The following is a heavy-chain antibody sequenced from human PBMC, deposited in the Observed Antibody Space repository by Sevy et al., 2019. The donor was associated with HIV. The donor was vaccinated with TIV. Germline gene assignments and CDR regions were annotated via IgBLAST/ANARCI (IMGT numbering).Heavy chain of an antibody. CDR3: AKDGGYYDSSGYLDY. D-gene: IGHD3-22*01. CDR2: TSYDGSNK. J-gene: IGHJ4*02. CDR1: GFTFSSYG. V-gene: IGHV3-30*18. Sequence: GGSLRLSCAASGFTFSSYGMHWVRQAPGKGLEWVAVTSYDGSNKYYADSVKGRFTISRDNSKNTLYLQMNSLRAEDTAVYYCAKDGGYYDSSGYLDYWGQGTLVTVSS.